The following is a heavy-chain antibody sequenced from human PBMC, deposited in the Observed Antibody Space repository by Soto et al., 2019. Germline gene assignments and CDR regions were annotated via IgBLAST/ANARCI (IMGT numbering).Heavy chain of an antibody. CDR2: ISWNGVST. J-gene: IGHJ6*03. V-gene: IGHV3-20*04. CDR1: GFYYDEYG. CDR3: ARAGYGDSQGYYYMDV. Sequence: EVQLEESGGGAVRPGGSLRLSCEASGFYYDEYGMSWVRQVPGKGLEWVSGISWNGVSTVYADSVKGRFTISRDNAKNSLYLQMNSLRAEDTALYYCARAGYGDSQGYYYMDVWGKGTTVTVSS. D-gene: IGHD4-17*01.